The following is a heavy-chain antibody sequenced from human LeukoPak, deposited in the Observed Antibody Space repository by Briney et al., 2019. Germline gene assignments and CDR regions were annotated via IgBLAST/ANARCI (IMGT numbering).Heavy chain of an antibody. CDR1: GYTFTDYY. CDR2: VDPEDGET. D-gene: IGHD3-16*01. CDR3: ARVAKGGAVTTSNSEFWGD. Sequence: ASVKVSCKVSGYTFTDYYMHWVQQAPGKGLEWMGLVDPEDGETIYAEKFQGRVTITADTSTDTAYMELSSLRSEDTAVYYCARVAKGGAVTTSNSEFWGDWGQGTLVTVSS. V-gene: IGHV1-69-2*01. J-gene: IGHJ4*02.